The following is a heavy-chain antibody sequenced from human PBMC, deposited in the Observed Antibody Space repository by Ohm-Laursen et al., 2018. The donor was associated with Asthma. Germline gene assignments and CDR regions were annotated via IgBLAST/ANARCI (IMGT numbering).Heavy chain of an antibody. CDR3: ASGPKNYYYYYGMDV. CDR1: GGTFSSYA. CDR2: IIPIFGTA. Sequence: SVKVSCNASGGTFSSYAISWVRQAPGQGLEWMGGIIPIFGTANYAQKFQGRVTITADESTSTAYMELSSLRSEDTAVYYCASGPKNYYYYYGMDVWGQGTTVTVSS. V-gene: IGHV1-69*13. J-gene: IGHJ6*02.